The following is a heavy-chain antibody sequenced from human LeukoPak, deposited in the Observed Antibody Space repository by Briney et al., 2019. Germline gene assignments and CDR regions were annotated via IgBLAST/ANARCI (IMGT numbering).Heavy chain of an antibody. J-gene: IGHJ1*01. Sequence: SVKVSCKASGGTFSSYAISWVRQAPGQGLEWMGGIIPIFGTANYAQKFQGRVTITADESTSTAYMELSSLRSEDTAVYYCARGTYYYDSSGYYYHAEYFQHWGQGTLVTVSS. D-gene: IGHD3-22*01. CDR3: ARGTYYYDSSGYYYHAEYFQH. CDR1: GGTFSSYA. V-gene: IGHV1-69*13. CDR2: IIPIFGTA.